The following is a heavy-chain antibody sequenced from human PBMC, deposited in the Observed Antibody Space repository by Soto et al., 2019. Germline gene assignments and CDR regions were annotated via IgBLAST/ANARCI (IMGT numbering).Heavy chain of an antibody. CDR1: GYTYTSYD. Sequence: SANASCKASGYTYTSYDSNWLRQDTGQGLEWMGWMNPNSGNTGYAQKFQGRVTMTRNTSISTAYMEPSSLRSEDTAVYYCARGPLFGLEGIWGQGTMVTVSS. D-gene: IGHD3-10*01. V-gene: IGHV1-8*01. CDR2: MNPNSGNT. CDR3: ARGPLFGLEGI. J-gene: IGHJ3*02.